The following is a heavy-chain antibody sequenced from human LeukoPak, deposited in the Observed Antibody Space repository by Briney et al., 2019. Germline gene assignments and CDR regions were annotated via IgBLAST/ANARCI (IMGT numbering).Heavy chain of an antibody. CDR3: ARGGWSLDL. CDR2: IYYSGST. J-gene: IGHJ2*01. D-gene: IGHD3-16*01. CDR1: GGSISSYY. Sequence: PSETLSLTCTVSGGSISSYYWSWIRQPPGKGLEWIGYIYYSGSTNYNPSLKSRVTIAIDTPKNQFSLQVRSVTAADTAVYYCARGGWSLDLWGRGTLVTVSS. V-gene: IGHV4-59*01.